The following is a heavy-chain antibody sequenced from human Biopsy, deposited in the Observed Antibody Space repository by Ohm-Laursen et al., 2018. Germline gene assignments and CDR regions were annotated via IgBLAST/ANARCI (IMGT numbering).Heavy chain of an antibody. CDR2: INPNGGAT. D-gene: IGHD3-10*01. CDR3: ARDRMVTIITLVRADTFDI. CDR1: GYTFTDYF. Sequence: SVKVSCKVSGYTFTDYFMHWVRQAPGQGLEWMGWINPNGGATNYAQKFQGRVTMTSDTSISTAYIELRRLISDDTAVYFCARDRMVTIITLVRADTFDIWGQGTLVSVSS. J-gene: IGHJ3*02. V-gene: IGHV1-2*02.